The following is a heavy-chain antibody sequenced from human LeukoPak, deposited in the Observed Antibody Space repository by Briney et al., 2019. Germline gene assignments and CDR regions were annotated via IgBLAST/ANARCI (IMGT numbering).Heavy chain of an antibody. CDR1: GGSISSSSYY. CDR2: IYYSGST. D-gene: IGHD4-17*01. Sequence: SETLSLTCTVSGGSISSSSYYWGWIRQPPGKGLEWIGSIYYSGSTYYNPSLKSRVTISVDTSKNQFSLKLSSVTAADTAVYYCARDNDGETDYWGQGTLVTVSS. J-gene: IGHJ4*02. CDR3: ARDNDGETDY. V-gene: IGHV4-39*07.